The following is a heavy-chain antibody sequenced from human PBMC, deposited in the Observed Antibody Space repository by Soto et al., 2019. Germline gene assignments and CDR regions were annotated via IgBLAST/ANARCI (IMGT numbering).Heavy chain of an antibody. Sequence: GESLKIYCKCSGYSFTSYWIGWGRQMAGKGLEWMGIIYPGDSDTRYSPSFQGQVTISADKSISTAYLQWSSLKASDTAMYYCARLGYCTNGVCSYYDYWGQGTLVTVSS. J-gene: IGHJ4*02. D-gene: IGHD2-8*01. CDR3: ARLGYCTNGVCSYYDY. CDR1: GYSFTSYW. CDR2: IYPGDSDT. V-gene: IGHV5-51*01.